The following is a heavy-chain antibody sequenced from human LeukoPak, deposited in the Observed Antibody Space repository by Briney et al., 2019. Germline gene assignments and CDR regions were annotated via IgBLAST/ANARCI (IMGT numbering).Heavy chain of an antibody. J-gene: IGHJ6*02. CDR3: ARDGPAYTSRWYDYYYGLDV. CDR2: IYHSGST. CDR1: GDSIGSYF. D-gene: IGHD2-2*01. Sequence: SETLSLTCTVSGDSIGSYFWSWIRQSPGKGLEWIGHIYHSGSTNYNPSLKSRVTISVDTSKNQFSLKLTSVTSADTAVYYCARDGPAYTSRWYDYYYGLDVWGQGTTVTVSS. V-gene: IGHV4-59*01.